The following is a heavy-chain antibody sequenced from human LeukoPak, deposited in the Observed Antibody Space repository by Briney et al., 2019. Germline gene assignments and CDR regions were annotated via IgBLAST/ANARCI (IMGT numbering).Heavy chain of an antibody. J-gene: IGHJ6*03. Sequence: ASVKVSCKASGGTFSSYAISWVRQAPGQGLEWMGGIIPIFGTANYAQKFQGRVTITADESTSTAYMELSSLRSEDTAVYYCARDPYSGSYGNYYYYFMDVWGKGTTVTVSS. CDR1: GGTFSSYA. CDR2: IIPIFGTA. V-gene: IGHV1-69*13. D-gene: IGHD1-26*01. CDR3: ARDPYSGSYGNYYYYFMDV.